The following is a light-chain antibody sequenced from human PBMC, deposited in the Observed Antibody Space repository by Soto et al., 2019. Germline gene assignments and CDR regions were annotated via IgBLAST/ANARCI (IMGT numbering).Light chain of an antibody. J-gene: IGKJ1*01. CDR1: QSVSIN. V-gene: IGKV3-15*01. Sequence: TVLTQSPATLSVSPGERASLSCRASQSVSINLAWYQQKPGQAPSLLIYGASTRATGIPARFSGSGSGTEFTLTLNSLQSEDFAGYYCQEYDNWPPEGTFGQGTKVDIK. CDR2: GAS. CDR3: QEYDNWPPEGT.